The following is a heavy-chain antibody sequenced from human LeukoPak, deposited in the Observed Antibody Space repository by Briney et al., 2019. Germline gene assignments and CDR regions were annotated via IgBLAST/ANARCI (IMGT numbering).Heavy chain of an antibody. CDR1: GGSISSSNW. V-gene: IGHV4-4*02. Sequence: PSETLSLTCAVSGGSISSSNWWSWVRQPPGKGLEWIGEIYHSGSTNYNPSLKSRVTISVDKSKNQFSLKLSSVTAADTAVYYCARDRHGIQQSYGDDAFDIWGQGTMVTVSS. J-gene: IGHJ3*02. CDR2: IYHSGST. D-gene: IGHD5-18*01. CDR3: ARDRHGIQQSYGDDAFDI.